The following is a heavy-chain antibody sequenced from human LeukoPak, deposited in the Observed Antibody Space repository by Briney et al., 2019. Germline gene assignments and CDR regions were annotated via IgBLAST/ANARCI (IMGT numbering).Heavy chain of an antibody. Sequence: SETLSLTCAVYGGSFSGYYWSWIRQPPGKGLEWIGEINHSGSTNYNPSLKSRVTISVDTSKNQFSLKLSSVTAADTAVYYCARQGLLWFGLSWSDWFDPWGQGTLVTVSS. V-gene: IGHV4-34*01. CDR3: ARQGLLWFGLSWSDWFDP. CDR1: GGSFSGYY. J-gene: IGHJ5*02. CDR2: INHSGST. D-gene: IGHD3-10*01.